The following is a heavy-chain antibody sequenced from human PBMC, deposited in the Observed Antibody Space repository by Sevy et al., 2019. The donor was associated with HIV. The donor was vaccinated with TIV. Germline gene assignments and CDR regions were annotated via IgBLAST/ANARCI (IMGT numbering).Heavy chain of an antibody. D-gene: IGHD3-22*01. J-gene: IGHJ5*02. CDR3: ARAFRYYYDSSGYGYWFDP. CDR1: GFTFSSYS. CDR2: ISSSSSTI. Sequence: GGSLRLSCAASGFTFSSYSMNWVRQAPGKGLEWVSHISSSSSTIYYADSVKGRFTISRDNAKNSLYLQMNSLRDEDTAVYYCARAFRYYYDSSGYGYWFDPWGQGTLVTVSS. V-gene: IGHV3-48*02.